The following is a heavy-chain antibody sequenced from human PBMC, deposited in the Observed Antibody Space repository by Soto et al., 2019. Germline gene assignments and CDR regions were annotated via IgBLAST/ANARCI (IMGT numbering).Heavy chain of an antibody. Sequence: SVKVSCKASGGTFSTYAITLVRQAPGQGLEWMGGIIPMFGTANYAQKFRGRVTVTADESTSTAHMELSSLRSEDTAVYYCARGWETVGTTTPFAYWGQGTLVTVSS. CDR2: IIPMFGTA. V-gene: IGHV1-69*13. D-gene: IGHD1-26*01. J-gene: IGHJ4*02. CDR1: GGTFSTYA. CDR3: ARGWETVGTTTPFAY.